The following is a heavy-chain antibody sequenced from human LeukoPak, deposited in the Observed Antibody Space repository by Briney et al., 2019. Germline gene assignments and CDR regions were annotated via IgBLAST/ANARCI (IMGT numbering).Heavy chain of an antibody. CDR1: GGSISSYY. CDR2: IYYSGSA. D-gene: IGHD3-9*01. J-gene: IGHJ5*02. Sequence: SETLSLTCTVSGGSISSYYWSWIRQPPGKGLEWIGYIYYSGSANYNPSLKSRVTISVDTSKNQFSLKLSSVTAVDTAVYYCARISPSNYDILTGYNWFDPWGQGTLVTVSS. CDR3: ARISPSNYDILTGYNWFDP. V-gene: IGHV4-59*12.